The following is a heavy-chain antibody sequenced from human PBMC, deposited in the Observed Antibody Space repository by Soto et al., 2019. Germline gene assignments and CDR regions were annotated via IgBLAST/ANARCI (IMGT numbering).Heavy chain of an antibody. CDR3: AREGSYYYGMDV. CDR2: ISSSSSYI. D-gene: IGHD3-10*01. V-gene: IGHV3-21*01. J-gene: IGHJ6*02. Sequence: GGSLRLSCAASGFTFSSYSMNWVRQAPGKGLEWVSSISSSSSYIYYADSVKGRFTISRDNAKNSLYLQMNSLRAEDTAVYYCAREGSYYYGMDVWGQGTTVTVSS. CDR1: GFTFSSYS.